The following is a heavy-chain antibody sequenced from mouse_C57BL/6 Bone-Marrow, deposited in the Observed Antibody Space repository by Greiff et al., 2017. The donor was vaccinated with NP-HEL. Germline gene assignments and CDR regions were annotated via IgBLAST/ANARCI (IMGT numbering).Heavy chain of an antibody. Sequence: QVQLKESGAELVKPGASVKLSCKASGYTFTSYWMHWVKQRPGQGLEWIGMIHPNSGSTNDNEKFKSKATQTVDKSSSTDYMQLSSLTSADSAVYYCTRLGYWGQGTTLTVSS. CDR2: IHPNSGST. CDR3: TRLGY. J-gene: IGHJ2*01. V-gene: IGHV1-64*01. CDR1: GYTFTSYW.